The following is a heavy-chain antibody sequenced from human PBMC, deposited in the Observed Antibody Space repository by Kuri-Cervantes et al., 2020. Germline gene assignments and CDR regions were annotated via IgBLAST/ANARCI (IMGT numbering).Heavy chain of an antibody. CDR2: FDPEDGET. CDR3: ARSMTTVTSRFAYYYYYGMDV. V-gene: IGHV1-24*01. D-gene: IGHD4-17*01. J-gene: IGHJ6*02. CDR1: GYTLTELS. Sequence: ASVKVSCKVSGYTLTELSMHWVRQAPGKGLEWMGGFDPEDGETIYAQKFQGRVTMTEDTSTDTAYMELSSLRSEDTAVYYCARSMTTVTSRFAYYYYYGMDVWGQGTTVTVSS.